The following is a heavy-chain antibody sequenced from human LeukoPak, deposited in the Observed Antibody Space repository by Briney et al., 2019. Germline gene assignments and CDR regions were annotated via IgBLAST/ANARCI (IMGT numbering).Heavy chain of an antibody. D-gene: IGHD6-25*01. CDR3: ATAAARAIES. V-gene: IGHV3-7*01. CDR1: GFTFSSYW. CDR2: IKQDGSEK. Sequence: GGSLRLSCAASGFTFSSYWMSWVRQAPGKGLECVAHIKQDGSEKYYVDSVRGRFTLSRGNAKNSLYLQMNSLRVEDTAVYYCATAAARAIESWGQGTLVTVSS. J-gene: IGHJ4*02.